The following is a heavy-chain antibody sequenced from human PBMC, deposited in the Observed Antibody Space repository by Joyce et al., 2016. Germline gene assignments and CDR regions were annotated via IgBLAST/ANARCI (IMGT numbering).Heavy chain of an antibody. CDR2: INTKTGES. Sequence: QVQLVQSGSELKKPGASVKVSCKASGYTFTDYAMNWVRQAPGQGLEWMGWINTKTGESTYAKGITGRFVLSFDTSVSTAYVQISSLQAEDTAVYYCARPLDSGAWYRGMDYWGQGTLVTVS. D-gene: IGHD6-19*01. V-gene: IGHV7-4-1*02. J-gene: IGHJ4*02. CDR1: GYTFTDYA. CDR3: ARPLDSGAWYRGMDY.